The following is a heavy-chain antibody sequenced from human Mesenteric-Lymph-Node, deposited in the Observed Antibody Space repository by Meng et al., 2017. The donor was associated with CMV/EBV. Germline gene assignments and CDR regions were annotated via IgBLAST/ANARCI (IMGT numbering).Heavy chain of an antibody. CDR2: INPNTGGA. CDR1: GYTFTGYY. V-gene: IGHV1-2*02. D-gene: IGHD1-14*01. CDR3: ARDPRGAPDYYFDY. J-gene: IGHJ4*02. Sequence: GYTFTGYYMHWLRQVPEQGLEWMGWINPNTGGANYAQKFQGRVTMTRDTSISTAYMELSSLRSDDTAMYYCARDPRGAPDYYFDYWGQGTLVTVSS.